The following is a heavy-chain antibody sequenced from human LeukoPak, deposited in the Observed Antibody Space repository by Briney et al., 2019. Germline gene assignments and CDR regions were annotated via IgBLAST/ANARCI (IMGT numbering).Heavy chain of an antibody. J-gene: IGHJ4*02. CDR1: GGSINTYY. Sequence: SETLSLTCTVSGGSINTYYWSWIRQPPGKGPEWIGYIYYSGSTNYNPSLKSRVTISVDTSKNQFSLKLSSVTAADTAVYYCARHCGGDCFPSLDHWGQGTLVTVSS. V-gene: IGHV4-59*01. D-gene: IGHD2-21*02. CDR3: ARHCGGDCFPSLDH. CDR2: IYYSGST.